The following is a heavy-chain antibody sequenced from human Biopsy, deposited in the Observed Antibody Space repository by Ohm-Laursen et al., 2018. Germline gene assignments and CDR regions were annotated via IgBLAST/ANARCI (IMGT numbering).Heavy chain of an antibody. Sequence: SDTLSLTCSVSGGSVDDYFWNWIRQPAGKGLEWIGRIYSTGRSSAYHPSFQSRVTMSLDTSNKRFSLKLTSVTAADTAVYYCARTPGVAVAGRFFDLWGRGTLVTVSS. V-gene: IGHV4-4*07. CDR1: GGSVDDYF. CDR3: ARTPGVAVAGRFFDL. CDR2: IYSTGRSS. D-gene: IGHD6-19*01. J-gene: IGHJ2*01.